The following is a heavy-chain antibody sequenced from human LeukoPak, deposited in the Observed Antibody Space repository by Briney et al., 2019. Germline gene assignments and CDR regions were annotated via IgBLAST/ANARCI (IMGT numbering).Heavy chain of an antibody. CDR3: ARLPRGLIRSY. D-gene: IGHD3-16*01. Sequence: SETLSLTCTVSGDSMNSSSFYWGWIRQPPGKGLEWIGTIYHGGSTDSYTGSSDYKSSLKSRDTLSVDTSNNQFSLTMASVTAADTAVYYCARLPRGLIRSYWGQGTLVTVSS. J-gene: IGHJ4*02. CDR2: IYHGGST. CDR1: GDSMNSSSFY. V-gene: IGHV4-39*01.